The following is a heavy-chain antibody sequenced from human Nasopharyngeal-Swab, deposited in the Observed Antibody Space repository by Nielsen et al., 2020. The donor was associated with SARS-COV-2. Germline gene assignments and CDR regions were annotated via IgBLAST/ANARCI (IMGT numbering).Heavy chain of an antibody. V-gene: IGHV4-34*01. Sequence: WIRQPPGKGLEWIGEINHSGSTNYNPSLKSRVTISVDTSKNQFSLKLSSVTAADTAVYYCARERGGPRDVSSGYLYYFDYWGQGTLVTVSS. CDR3: ARERGGPRDVSSGYLYYFDY. D-gene: IGHD3-22*01. J-gene: IGHJ4*02. CDR2: INHSGST.